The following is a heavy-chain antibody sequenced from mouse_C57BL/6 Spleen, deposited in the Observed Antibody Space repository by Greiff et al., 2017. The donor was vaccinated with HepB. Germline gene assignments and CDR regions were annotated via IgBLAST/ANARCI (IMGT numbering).Heavy chain of an antibody. V-gene: IGHV3-6*01. CDR3: ARERGSPYAMDY. Sequence: VQLKESGPGLVKPSQSLSLTCSVTGYSITSGYYWNWIRQFPGNKLEWMGYISYDGSNNYNPSLKNRISITRDTSKNQFFLKLNSVTTEDTATYYCARERGSPYAMDYWGQGTSVTVSS. CDR1: GYSITSGYY. CDR2: ISYDGSN. D-gene: IGHD1-3*01. J-gene: IGHJ4*01.